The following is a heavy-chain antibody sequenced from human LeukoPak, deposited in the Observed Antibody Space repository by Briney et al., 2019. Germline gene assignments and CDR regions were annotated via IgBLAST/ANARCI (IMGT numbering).Heavy chain of an antibody. D-gene: IGHD4-17*01. Sequence: PGGSLRLSCAASGFTFSRYYMHWVRQAPGKGLVWVSRINSDGSGTTYADSVKGRFTVSSDNAKNTLYLQMNSLRAEDTAVYYCAKDGIYGDYGAYWGQGTLVTVSS. CDR3: AKDGIYGDYGAY. CDR1: GFTFSRYY. V-gene: IGHV3-74*01. J-gene: IGHJ4*02. CDR2: INSDGSGT.